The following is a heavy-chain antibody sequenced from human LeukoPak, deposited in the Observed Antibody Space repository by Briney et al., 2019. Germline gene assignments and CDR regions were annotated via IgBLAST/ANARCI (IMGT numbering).Heavy chain of an antibody. Sequence: PSETLSLTCTVSGVSISSGGYYWSWIRQHPGKGLEWIGYIYYSGSTYYNPSLKSRVTISVDTSKNQFSLKLSSVTAADTAVYYCARVDYYDSSGYSFFDAFDIWGQGTMVTVSS. V-gene: IGHV4-31*03. D-gene: IGHD3-22*01. CDR2: IYYSGST. J-gene: IGHJ3*02. CDR1: GVSISSGGYY. CDR3: ARVDYYDSSGYSFFDAFDI.